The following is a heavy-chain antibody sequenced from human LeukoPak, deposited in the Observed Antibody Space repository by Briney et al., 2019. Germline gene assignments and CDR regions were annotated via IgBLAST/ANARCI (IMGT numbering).Heavy chain of an antibody. V-gene: IGHV4-34*01. Sequence: SETLSLTCAVYGGSFSGYYWSWIRQPPGKGLEWIGEINHSGSTNYTPSLKSRVTISVDTSKNQFSLKLSSVTAADTAVYYCAKGSDPFRWFGEFNVKLPRPIRHYYFDSWGQGTLVTVSS. CDR3: AKGSDPFRWFGEFNVKLPRPIRHYYFDS. CDR2: INHSGST. CDR1: GGSFSGYY. J-gene: IGHJ4*02. D-gene: IGHD3-10*01.